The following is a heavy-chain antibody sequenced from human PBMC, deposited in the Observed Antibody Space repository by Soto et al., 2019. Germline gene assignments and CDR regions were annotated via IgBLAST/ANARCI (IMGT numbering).Heavy chain of an antibody. Sequence: ASVKVSCKASGFTFTKHAIHWVRQAPGQGLEWMGWINAGNGDTRFSENFQGRVTITADTSASTAFMELSSLISEDTAVYYCAKDRALTIFGVVISSTFDFWGQGTLVTVSS. V-gene: IGHV1-3*01. CDR2: INAGNGDT. J-gene: IGHJ4*02. D-gene: IGHD3-3*01. CDR1: GFTFTKHA. CDR3: AKDRALTIFGVVISSTFDF.